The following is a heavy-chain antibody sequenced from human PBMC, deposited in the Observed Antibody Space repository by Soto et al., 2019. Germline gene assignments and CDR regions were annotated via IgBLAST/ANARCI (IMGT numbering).Heavy chain of an antibody. D-gene: IGHD3-10*01. CDR2: ISTSGSTM. Sequence: GGSLRLSCAASGFTFSSYSMNWVRQAPGKGPEWVSYISTSGSTMYYADSVKGRFTISRDNAKNSLSLQMSSLRAEDTAVYYCARSQYGNDYWGQGTLVTVSS. V-gene: IGHV3-48*01. CDR1: GFTFSSYS. CDR3: ARSQYGNDY. J-gene: IGHJ4*02.